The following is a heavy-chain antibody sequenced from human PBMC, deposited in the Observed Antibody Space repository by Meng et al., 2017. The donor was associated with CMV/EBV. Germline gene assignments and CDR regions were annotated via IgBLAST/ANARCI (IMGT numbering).Heavy chain of an antibody. J-gene: IGHJ4*02. V-gene: IGHV1-2*02. D-gene: IGHD6-13*01. CDR1: GYTFTGYY. Sequence: ASVKVSCKASGYTFTGYYMHWVRQAPGQGLEWMGWINPNSGGTNYAQKFQGRVTMTRDTSISTAYMELSRLRSDDTAVYYCARGYSSSWTSGYFDYWGQGTLVTVSS. CDR3: ARGYSSSWTSGYFDY. CDR2: INPNSGGT.